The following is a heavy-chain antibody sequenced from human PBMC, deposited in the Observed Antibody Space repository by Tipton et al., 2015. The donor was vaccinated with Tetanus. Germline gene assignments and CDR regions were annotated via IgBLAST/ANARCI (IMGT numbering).Heavy chain of an antibody. CDR3: SKDQGGGRVVRLNWFDP. Sequence: TLSLTCTVSGGSISGSPYFWNWIRQQPGKGPEWIGYIYYSGSTYYNPSLKSRVTISVDTSKNQFSLKMNSVTAADTAMYYCSKDQGGGRVVRLNWFDPWGQGTLVTVSS. J-gene: IGHJ5*02. CDR1: GGSISGSPYF. CDR2: IYYSGST. D-gene: IGHD6-6*01. V-gene: IGHV4-31*03.